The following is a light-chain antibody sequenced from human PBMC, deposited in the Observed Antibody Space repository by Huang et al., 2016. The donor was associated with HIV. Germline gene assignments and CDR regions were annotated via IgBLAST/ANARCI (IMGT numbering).Light chain of an antibody. J-gene: IGKJ1*01. Sequence: IQLTQSPSSLSASVGDRVTITCRASEGISSYLAWYQQKSGKAPKFLIYAASTLQSEVPSRFSGSGSGTDFTLTISSLQPEDFATYYCQQLNDYPWTFGQGTKVEIK. CDR2: AAS. CDR3: QQLNDYPWT. V-gene: IGKV1-9*01. CDR1: EGISSY.